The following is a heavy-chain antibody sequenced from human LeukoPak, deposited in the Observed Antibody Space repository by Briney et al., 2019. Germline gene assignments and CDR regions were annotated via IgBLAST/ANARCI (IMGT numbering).Heavy chain of an antibody. D-gene: IGHD3-22*01. J-gene: IGHJ4*02. CDR2: ISSSGSTI. CDR1: GFTFSSYE. V-gene: IGHV3-48*03. Sequence: GGSLGLSCAASGFTFSSYEMNWVRQAPGKGLEWVSYISSSGSTIYYADSVKGRFTISRDNPKNSLYLQMNSLRAEDTAVYYCARGVVNYYDSSGYYQLREYWGQGTLVTVSS. CDR3: ARGVVNYYDSSGYYQLREY.